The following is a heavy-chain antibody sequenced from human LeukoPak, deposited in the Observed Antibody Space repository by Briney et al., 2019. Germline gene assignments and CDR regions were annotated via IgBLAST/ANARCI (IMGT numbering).Heavy chain of an antibody. D-gene: IGHD4-17*01. J-gene: IGHJ4*02. CDR1: GLTVSSNY. Sequence: GGSLRLSCAASGLTVSSNYMSWVRQAPGKGLEWVSIIYSGGSTNYTDSVKGRFTICRDNSRNTVYLQMNSLRAEDTAVYYCAGATVTTGRLIDYWGQGTLVTVSS. V-gene: IGHV3-53*01. CDR3: AGATVTTGRLIDY. CDR2: IYSGGST.